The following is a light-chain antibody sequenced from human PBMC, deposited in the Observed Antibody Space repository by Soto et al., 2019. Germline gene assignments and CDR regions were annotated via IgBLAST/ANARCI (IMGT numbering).Light chain of an antibody. CDR1: QSINTY. CDR3: QQSFSTLLIT. V-gene: IGKV1-39*01. CDR2: GTS. Sequence: DIQMTQSPSFLSASVGDRVTISCRASQSINTYLNWYQHKPGKAPKLLIYGTSDLQNGVPSRFSGGGSGTDFTLTISSLQPEDFATYYCQQSFSTLLITFGQGTRLEFK. J-gene: IGKJ5*01.